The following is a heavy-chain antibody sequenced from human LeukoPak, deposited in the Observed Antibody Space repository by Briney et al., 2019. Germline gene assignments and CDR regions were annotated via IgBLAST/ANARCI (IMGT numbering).Heavy chain of an antibody. CDR2: ISGGGGST. V-gene: IGHV3-23*01. Sequence: GGSLRLSCAASGFSFSSYAMSWVRQAPGKGLEWVSAISGGGGSTYYADSVKGRFTISRDDAKNTLYLQMNSLRAEDTAVYYCAKDSVGSSGFGELDYWGQGTLVTVAS. J-gene: IGHJ4*02. CDR3: AKDSVGSSGFGELDY. CDR1: GFSFSSYA. D-gene: IGHD3-10*01.